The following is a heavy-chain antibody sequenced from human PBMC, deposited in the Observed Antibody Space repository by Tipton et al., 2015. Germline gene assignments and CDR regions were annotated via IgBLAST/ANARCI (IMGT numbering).Heavy chain of an antibody. Sequence: QSGAEVKKPGSSMKVSCKASGATLSTYAISWVRQAPGQGLEWMGGIMPFFDIVDYTENLKDRVTITADTSTSTVNLELSSLRSEDTAMYFCAGVDNYDSDGDYHDAFDIWGQGTMVTVSS. D-gene: IGHD2-21*02. J-gene: IGHJ3*02. CDR2: IMPFFDIV. V-gene: IGHV1-69*17. CDR1: GATLSTYA. CDR3: AGVDNYDSDGDYHDAFDI.